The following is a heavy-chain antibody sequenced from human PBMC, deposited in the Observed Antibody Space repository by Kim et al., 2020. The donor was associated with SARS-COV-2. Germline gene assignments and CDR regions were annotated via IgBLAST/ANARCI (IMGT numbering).Heavy chain of an antibody. D-gene: IGHD5-18*01. V-gene: IGHV3-23*01. Sequence: GESWKGRFPISRDNSQNTLYLQMNSLRAEDTAVYYCAKDTGYSYANWFDPWGQGTLVTVSS. J-gene: IGHJ5*02. CDR3: AKDTGYSYANWFDP.